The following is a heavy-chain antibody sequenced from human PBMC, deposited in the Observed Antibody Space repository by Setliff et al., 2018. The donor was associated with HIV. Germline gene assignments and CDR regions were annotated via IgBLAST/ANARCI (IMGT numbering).Heavy chain of an antibody. Sequence: GGSLRLSCAASGFIFSGYTMVWVRQAPGKGLEWVSSISSSGNFIYYEDSVKGRFTMSRDNAKNSLYLQMNSLRAEDTAVYYCARFRLYHYSNKVDYWGQGTLVTVSS. CDR2: ISSSGNFI. J-gene: IGHJ4*02. D-gene: IGHD4-4*01. CDR1: GFIFSGYT. V-gene: IGHV3-21*01. CDR3: ARFRLYHYSNKVDY.